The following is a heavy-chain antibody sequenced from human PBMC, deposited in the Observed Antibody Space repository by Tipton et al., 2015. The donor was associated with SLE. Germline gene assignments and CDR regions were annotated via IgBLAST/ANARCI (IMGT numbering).Heavy chain of an antibody. CDR2: IYTSGST. D-gene: IGHD4-11*01. V-gene: IGHV4-61*02. Sequence: TLSLTCTVSGGSISSGSYYWSWIRQPAGKGLEWIGRIYTSGSTNYNPSLKSRVTISVDTSKNQFSLKLSPVTAADTAVYYCAREGTTVPNWFDPWGQGTLVTVSS. J-gene: IGHJ5*02. CDR1: GGSISSGSYY. CDR3: AREGTTVPNWFDP.